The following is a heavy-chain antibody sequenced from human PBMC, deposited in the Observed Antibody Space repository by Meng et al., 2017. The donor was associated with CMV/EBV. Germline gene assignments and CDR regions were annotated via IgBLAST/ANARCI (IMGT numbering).Heavy chain of an antibody. J-gene: IGHJ4*02. Sequence: GGSLRLSCAASGFTFSSHEMNWVRQAPGKGLEWVSYISSSGSTIYYADSVKGRFTISRDNAKNSLYLQMNSLRAEDTAVYYCARGRRGCSSTSCYKYFDYWGQGTLVTVSS. D-gene: IGHD2-2*02. CDR3: ARGRRGCSSTSCYKYFDY. V-gene: IGHV3-48*03. CDR1: GFTFSSHE. CDR2: ISSSGSTI.